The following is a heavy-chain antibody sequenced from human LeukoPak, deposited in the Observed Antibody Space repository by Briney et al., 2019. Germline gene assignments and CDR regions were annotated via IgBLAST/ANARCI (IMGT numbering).Heavy chain of an antibody. V-gene: IGHV4-34*01. J-gene: IGHJ3*02. D-gene: IGHD3-22*01. CDR2: ISHTGDT. CDR3: ASGDYYDSSGPLGDDAFDI. CDR1: GGSFSGYY. Sequence: SETLSLTCAVYGGSFSGYYWSWIRQPPGKGLEWIGEISHTGDTNYNPSLKSRVTISVDTSKNQFSLKLSSVTAADTAVYYCASGDYYDSSGPLGDDAFDIWGQGTMVTVSS.